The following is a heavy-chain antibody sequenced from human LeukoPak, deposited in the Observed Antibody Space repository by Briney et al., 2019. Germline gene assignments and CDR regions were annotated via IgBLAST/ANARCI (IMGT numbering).Heavy chain of an antibody. Sequence: PGGSLRLSCAASGFSFSNYAMSWVRQAPGKGLEWVSAISGRGANTYHADSVKGRFTISRDNSKNTLYMQMNSLRAEDTAVYYCAKAVVIVPTATPFDYWGQGTLVTVSS. CDR1: GFSFSNYA. CDR2: ISGRGANT. J-gene: IGHJ4*02. D-gene: IGHD2-2*01. CDR3: AKAVVIVPTATPFDY. V-gene: IGHV3-23*01.